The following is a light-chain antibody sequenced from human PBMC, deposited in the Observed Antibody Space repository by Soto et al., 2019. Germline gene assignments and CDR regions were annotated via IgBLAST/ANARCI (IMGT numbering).Light chain of an antibody. CDR2: DVY. V-gene: IGLV2-14*01. CDR3: TSYTSTSTPYV. CDR1: SSDVGRYTY. Sequence: QSVLTQPASVSGSPGQSITISCAGTSSDVGRYTYVSWYQQHPGKAPKLIIYDVYNRPSRVSNRFSGSKSGNTASLTISRLQAEDEADYYCTSYTSTSTPYVFGGGTKVTVL. J-gene: IGLJ1*01.